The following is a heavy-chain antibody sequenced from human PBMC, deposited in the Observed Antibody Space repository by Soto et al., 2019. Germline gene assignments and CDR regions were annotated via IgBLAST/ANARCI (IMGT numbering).Heavy chain of an antibody. CDR2: MNPDRGNT. CDR3: AREVTGRFDY. V-gene: IGHV1-8*01. CDR1: GYTFTSYD. D-gene: IGHD1-20*01. Sequence: QVQLVQSGAEVKKPGASVKVSCKASGYTFTSYDINWVRQATGQGLEWMGWMNPDRGNTAYAQKFQGRVTMTRNTSISTAYMELSSLRYEDTGVYYCAREVTGRFDYWGQGTLVTVSS. J-gene: IGHJ4*02.